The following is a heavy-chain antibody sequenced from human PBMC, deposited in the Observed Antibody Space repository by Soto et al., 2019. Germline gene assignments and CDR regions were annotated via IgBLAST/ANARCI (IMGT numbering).Heavy chain of an antibody. J-gene: IGHJ6*02. CDR1: GGSFSGYY. Sequence: SETLSLTCAVYGGSFSGYYWSWIRQPPGKGLEWIGEINHSGSTNHNPSLKSRVTISVDTSKNQFSLKLSSVTAADTAVYYCAREPYDFWSGYYYYYGMDVWGQGTTVTVPS. D-gene: IGHD3-3*01. CDR2: INHSGST. CDR3: AREPYDFWSGYYYYYGMDV. V-gene: IGHV4-34*01.